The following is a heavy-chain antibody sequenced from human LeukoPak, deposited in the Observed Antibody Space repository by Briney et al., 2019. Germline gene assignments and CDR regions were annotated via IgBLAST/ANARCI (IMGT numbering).Heavy chain of an antibody. Sequence: SETLSLTCTVSGGSISSGDYYWSWIRQPPGKGLEWIGYIYYSGSTYYNPSLKSRVTISVDTSKNQFSLKLSSVTAADTAVYYCARDPPDYGDYPEGYWGQGTLVTVSS. CDR2: IYYSGST. V-gene: IGHV4-30-4*01. CDR1: GGSISSGDYY. D-gene: IGHD4-17*01. J-gene: IGHJ4*02. CDR3: ARDPPDYGDYPEGY.